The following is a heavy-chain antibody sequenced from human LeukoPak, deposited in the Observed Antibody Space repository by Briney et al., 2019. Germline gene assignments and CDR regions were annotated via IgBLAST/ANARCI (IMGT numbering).Heavy chain of an antibody. D-gene: IGHD3-22*01. CDR2: VHDGGIN. Sequence: SPRLSLTCVLYSGSIGMGGCYWGWLRPPREKGLEWIVSVHDGGINYYNTSVKGRVTISVDKSKNTLYLELTSVTAADTAVYYCARNPPNYYYSSGRMGAFDVWGQGTMVTVSS. CDR3: ARNPPNYYYSSGRMGAFDV. J-gene: IGHJ3*01. V-gene: IGHV4-39*01. CDR1: SGSIGMGGCY.